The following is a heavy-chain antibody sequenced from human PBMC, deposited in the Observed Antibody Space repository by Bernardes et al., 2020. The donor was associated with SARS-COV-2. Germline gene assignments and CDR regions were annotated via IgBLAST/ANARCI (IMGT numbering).Heavy chain of an antibody. D-gene: IGHD3-22*01. J-gene: IGHJ6*02. CDR3: ARHGLYYYDSSGYPNYGMDV. V-gene: IGHV5-51*01. CDR2: IYPGDSDT. Sequence: GASLKISCKGSGYSFTSYWIGWVRQMPGKGLEWMGIIYPGDSDTRYSPSFQGQVTISADKSISTAYLQWSSLKASDTAMYYCARHGLYYYDSSGYPNYGMDVWGQGTTVTVSS. CDR1: GYSFTSYW.